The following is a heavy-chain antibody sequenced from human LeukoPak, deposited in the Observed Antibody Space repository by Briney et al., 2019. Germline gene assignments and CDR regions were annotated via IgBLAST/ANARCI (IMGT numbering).Heavy chain of an antibody. V-gene: IGHV1-8*01. CDR3: ARGGPQYYYYYGMDV. CDR2: MNPNSGNT. CDR1: GYTFTSYD. Sequence: ASVKVSCKASGYTFTSYDINWVRQATGQGLEWMGWMNPNSGNTGYAQKFQGRVTMTRNTSISTAYMELSSLRSEDTAVYCCARGGPQYYYYYGMDVWGQGTTVTVSS. J-gene: IGHJ6*02.